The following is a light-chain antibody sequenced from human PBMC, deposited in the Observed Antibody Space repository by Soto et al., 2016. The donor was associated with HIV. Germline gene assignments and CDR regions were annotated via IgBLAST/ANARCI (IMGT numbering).Light chain of an antibody. J-gene: IGLJ2*01. Sequence: SYELTQPPSVSVAPGKTARITCGGNNIGSNSVHWYQQKTGQAPVLVVYDDSDRPSGIPGRFSGSNSGNTATLTISRVAAGDEADYYCQVWDSSSDHVVFGGGTKLTVL. CDR2: DDS. V-gene: IGLV3-21*03. CDR3: QVWDSSSDHVV. CDR1: NIGSNS.